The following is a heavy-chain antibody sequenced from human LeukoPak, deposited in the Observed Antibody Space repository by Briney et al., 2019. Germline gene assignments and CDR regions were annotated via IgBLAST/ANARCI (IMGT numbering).Heavy chain of an antibody. Sequence: ASVKVSCKASGYTFTGYYMHWVLQAPGQGLEWMGWINPNSGGTNYAQKFQGRVTMTRDTSISTAYMELSRLRSDDTAVYYCARESPAPNCSSTSCYPGPIDYWGQGTLVTVSS. J-gene: IGHJ4*02. CDR1: GYTFTGYY. V-gene: IGHV1-2*02. CDR3: ARESPAPNCSSTSCYPGPIDY. D-gene: IGHD2-2*01. CDR2: INPNSGGT.